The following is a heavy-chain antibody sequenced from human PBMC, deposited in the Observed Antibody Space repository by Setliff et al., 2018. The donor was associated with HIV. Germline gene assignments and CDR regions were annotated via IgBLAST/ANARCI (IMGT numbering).Heavy chain of an antibody. Sequence: GGSLRLSCAASGFTFDDYTMHWVRQAPGKGLEWVSLISWDGGNTYYADSVKGRFPISRDNSKNSLYLQTHSLRSEDTALSYCAKDITRGDYFMDVWGNGTTVTASS. D-gene: IGHD2-2*01. CDR2: ISWDGGNT. CDR1: GFTFDDYT. CDR3: AKDITRGDYFMDV. J-gene: IGHJ6*03. V-gene: IGHV3-43*01.